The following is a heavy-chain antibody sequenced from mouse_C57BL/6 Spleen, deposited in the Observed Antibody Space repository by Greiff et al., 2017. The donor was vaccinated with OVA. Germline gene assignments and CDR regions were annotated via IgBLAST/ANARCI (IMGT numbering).Heavy chain of an antibody. J-gene: IGHJ3*01. CDR1: GYAFSSSW. D-gene: IGHD2-1*01. CDR3: AREGGNYVFAY. Sequence: VQLQQSGPELVKPGASVKISCKASGYAFSSSWMNWVKQRPGKGLEWIGRIYPGDGDTNYNGKFKGKATLTADKSSSTAYMQLSSLTSEDSAVYFCAREGGNYVFAYWGQGTLVTVSA. CDR2: IYPGDGDT. V-gene: IGHV1-82*01.